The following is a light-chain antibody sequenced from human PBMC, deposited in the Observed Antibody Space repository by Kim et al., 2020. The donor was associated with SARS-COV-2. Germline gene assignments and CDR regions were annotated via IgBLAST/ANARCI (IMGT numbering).Light chain of an antibody. CDR2: EVS. CDR1: SSDVGNSNH. V-gene: IGLV2-14*01. J-gene: IGLJ1*01. Sequence: QSALTQPASVSGSPGQSITISCTGTSSDVGNSNHVSWYQHHPAKAPQLMIYEVSDRPSGVSNRFSGSKSGNTASLTISGLQAEDEAAYYCCSSATNPNPVFGSGTKVTVL. CDR3: CSSATNPNPV.